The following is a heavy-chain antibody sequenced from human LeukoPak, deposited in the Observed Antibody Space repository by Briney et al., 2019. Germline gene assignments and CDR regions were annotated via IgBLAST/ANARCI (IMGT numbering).Heavy chain of an antibody. CDR1: GGSISSYY. J-gene: IGHJ6*02. D-gene: IGHD2-15*01. V-gene: IGHV4-59*01. CDR3: ARAGSGGSNHAQYYYYYGMDV. Sequence: SETLSLTCTVSGGSISSYYWSWIRQPPGKGLEWIGYTYYSGSTNYNPSLKSRVTISVDTSKNQFSLKLSSVTAADTAVYYCARAGSGGSNHAQYYYYYGMDVWGQGTTVTVSS. CDR2: TYYSGST.